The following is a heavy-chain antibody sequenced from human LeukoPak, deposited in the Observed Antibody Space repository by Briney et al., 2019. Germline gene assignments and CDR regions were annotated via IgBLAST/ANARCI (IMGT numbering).Heavy chain of an antibody. J-gene: IGHJ5*02. CDR1: GFTFNRYA. V-gene: IGHV3-23*01. D-gene: IGHD6-13*01. CDR3: ARLKYTSSYYTWFDP. CDR2: ISDSGDQT. Sequence: GGSLRLSCAASGFTFNRYAMNWVRQAPGKGLEWVSTISDSGDQTYSADSVKGRFTSSRDNSNNTLYQQMNSLRAEDTAVYYRARLKYTSSYYTWFDPWGQGTLVTVSS.